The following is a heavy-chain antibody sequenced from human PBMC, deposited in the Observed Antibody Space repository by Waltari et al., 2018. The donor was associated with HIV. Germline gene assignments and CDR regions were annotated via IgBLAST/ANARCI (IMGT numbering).Heavy chain of an antibody. CDR1: GFTFRSYN. CDR3: ARRQAPYWYFDL. J-gene: IGHJ2*01. CDR2: SSSSNNNV. Sequence: QLVESGGGLVKAGGALRLSCAASGFTFRSYNMNWVRQVPGKGLEWVSSSSSSNNNVFYGDSVKGRFTISRDNAKKSLFLQMNSLRGEDTAIYYCARRQAPYWYFDLWGRGTLVTVSS. V-gene: IGHV3-21*02.